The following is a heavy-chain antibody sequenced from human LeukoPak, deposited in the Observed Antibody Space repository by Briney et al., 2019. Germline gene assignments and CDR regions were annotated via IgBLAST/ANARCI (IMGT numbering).Heavy chain of an antibody. V-gene: IGHV4-59*01. D-gene: IGHD6-19*01. CDR2: FYHSGST. CDR3: ASTQRWLAFDY. Sequence: SETLSLTCTVSGGSISNYYWSWLRQPPGKGLEWIGCFYHSGSTNYNPSLKSRVTTSVDTSKNQFSLRLSSVTAADTAVYYCASTQRWLAFDYWGQGILVTVSS. CDR1: GGSISNYY. J-gene: IGHJ4*02.